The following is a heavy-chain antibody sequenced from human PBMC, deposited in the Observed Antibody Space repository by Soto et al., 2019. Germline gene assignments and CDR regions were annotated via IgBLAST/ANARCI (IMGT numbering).Heavy chain of an antibody. CDR2: ISYDGSYQ. Sequence: PGGSLRLSCAASGFTFSSDGMHWVRQAPGKGLEWVAVISYDGSYQYYVDSVKGRFTISRDNSKNTLYLQMNCLRAEDTAVYYCAKDEISKTIRGDAFNFWGQGTMVTVSS. CDR1: GFTFSSDG. V-gene: IGHV3-30*18. J-gene: IGHJ3*01. CDR3: AKDEISKTIRGDAFNF. D-gene: IGHD1-7*01.